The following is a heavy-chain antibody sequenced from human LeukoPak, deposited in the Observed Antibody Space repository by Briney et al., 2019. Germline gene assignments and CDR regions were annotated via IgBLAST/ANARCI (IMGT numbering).Heavy chain of an antibody. CDR3: ARDYGDVYD. V-gene: IGHV4-34*01. J-gene: IGHJ4*02. CDR1: GGSFSGYY. Sequence: SETLSLTCTVYGGSFSGYYWSWIRQPPGTGLQWIGEIDHNGNTNCIPSLKSRITISVDTSKNQFSLRLISVTAADTAVYYCARDYGDVYDWGQGTLVTVSS. CDR2: IDHNGNT. D-gene: IGHD5/OR15-5a*01.